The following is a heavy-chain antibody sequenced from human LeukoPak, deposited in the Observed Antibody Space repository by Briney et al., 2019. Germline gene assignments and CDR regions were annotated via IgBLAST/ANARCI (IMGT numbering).Heavy chain of an antibody. D-gene: IGHD2-21*02. J-gene: IGHJ5*02. CDR2: IIPILGIA. V-gene: IGHV1-69*04. Sequence: SVKVSCKASGGTFSSYAISWVRQAPGQGLEWMGRIIPILGIANYAQKFQGRVTITADKSTSTDYMELSSLRSEDTAVYYCARGVDGGNSDWFDPWGQGTLVTVSS. CDR1: GGTFSSYA. CDR3: ARGVDGGNSDWFDP.